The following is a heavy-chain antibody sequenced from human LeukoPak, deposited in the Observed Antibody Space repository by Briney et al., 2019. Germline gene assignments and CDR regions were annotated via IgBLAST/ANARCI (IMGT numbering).Heavy chain of an antibody. CDR1: GFTVSSNY. CDR3: AKDRYSFGLYYFDY. V-gene: IGHV3-66*01. D-gene: IGHD5-18*01. Sequence: GGSLRPSCAASGFTVSSNYINWVRQAPGKGLEWVSVTYSGGSTYYADSVKGRFTVSRDNSKNTLSLQMNSLRPEDTAVYYCAKDRYSFGLYYFDYWGQGTLVTVSS. CDR2: TYSGGST. J-gene: IGHJ4*02.